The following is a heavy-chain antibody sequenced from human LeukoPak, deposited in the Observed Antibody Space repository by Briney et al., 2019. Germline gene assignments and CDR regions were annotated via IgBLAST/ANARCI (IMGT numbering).Heavy chain of an antibody. CDR3: ARGHWYYCDSSGYYRKLYYFDY. CDR1: GGSFSGYY. D-gene: IGHD3-22*01. J-gene: IGHJ4*02. V-gene: IGHV4-34*01. CDR2: INHSGST. Sequence: PSETLSLTCAVYGGSFSGYYWSWLRQPPGKGLEWIGEINHSGSTNYNPSLKSRVTISVDTSKNQSSLKLSSVTAADTAVYYCARGHWYYCDSSGYYRKLYYFDYWGQGTLVTVSS.